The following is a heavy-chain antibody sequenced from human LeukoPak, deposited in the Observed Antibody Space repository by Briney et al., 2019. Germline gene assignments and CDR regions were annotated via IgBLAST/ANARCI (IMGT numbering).Heavy chain of an antibody. V-gene: IGHV5-10-1*01. J-gene: IGHJ6*01. D-gene: IGHD6-13*01. CDR3: ARLLIAAAGTGWYYYYGMDV. CDR1: GYSFTSYW. Sequence: GESLRISCKGSGYSFTSYWISWVRQMPGKGLEWMGRIDPSDSYTNYSPSFQGHATISADKSISTAYLQWSSLKASDTAMYYCARLLIAAAGTGWYYYYGMDVWGKGPRSPSPQ. CDR2: IDPSDSYT.